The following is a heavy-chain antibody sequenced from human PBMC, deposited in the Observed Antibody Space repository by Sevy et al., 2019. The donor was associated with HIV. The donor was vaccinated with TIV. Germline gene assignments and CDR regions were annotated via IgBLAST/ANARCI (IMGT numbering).Heavy chain of an antibody. CDR3: ARHGGLVHRGFDY. CDR1: GGSIGRNSHD. CDR2: IFFSGRT. Sequence: SETLSLTCIVSGGSIGRNSHDWGWIRQSPGKGLEWIGSIFFSGRTNYATSLKSRVTISVDKSKNQLSLQMRSVTATDTALYYCARHGGLVHRGFDYWGQGTLVTVSS. D-gene: IGHD3-10*01. J-gene: IGHJ4*02. V-gene: IGHV4-39*01.